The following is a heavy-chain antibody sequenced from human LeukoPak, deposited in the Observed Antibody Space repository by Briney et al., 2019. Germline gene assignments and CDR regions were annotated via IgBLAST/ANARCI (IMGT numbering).Heavy chain of an antibody. Sequence: PGGSLRLSCAASGFTFSSYSMNWVRQAPGEGLEWVSSISSSRSYKYYADSLKGRFTISRDNAKNSLYLQMNSLTAEDTAVYYCARVLPAPVDYYYMDVWGKGTTVTVSS. CDR2: ISSSRSYK. CDR1: GFTFSSYS. V-gene: IGHV3-21*01. D-gene: IGHD2-2*01. CDR3: ARVLPAPVDYYYMDV. J-gene: IGHJ6*03.